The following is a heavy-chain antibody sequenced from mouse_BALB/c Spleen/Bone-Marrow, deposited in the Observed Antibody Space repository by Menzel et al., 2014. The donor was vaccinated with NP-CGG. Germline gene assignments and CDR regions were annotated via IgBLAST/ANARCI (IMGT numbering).Heavy chain of an antibody. CDR2: ISCYNGAT. Sequence: LVKTGASVKISCKASGYSFTGYYMHWVKQSHGKSLEWIGYISCYNGATSYNQKFKGKATFTVDTSSSTGYMEVNRLTSGGSAVYYWGRGDGYYVDFDYWGQGTTLTVSS. D-gene: IGHD2-3*01. V-gene: IGHV1S34*01. J-gene: IGHJ2*01. CDR1: GYSFTGYY. CDR3: GRGDGYYVDFDY.